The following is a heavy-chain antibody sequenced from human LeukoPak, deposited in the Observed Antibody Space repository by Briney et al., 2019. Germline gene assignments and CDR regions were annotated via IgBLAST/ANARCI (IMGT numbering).Heavy chain of an antibody. D-gene: IGHD4-23*01. Sequence: TGGSLRLSCAASGFTFSSYAMHWVRQAPGKGLEWVALISYDGSNKYYADSVKGRFTISRDNSKNTLYLQMNSQRAEDTAVYYCAKAPIPVVTLSQRGGWFDPWGQGTLVTVSS. CDR1: GFTFSSYA. J-gene: IGHJ5*02. CDR3: AKAPIPVVTLSQRGGWFDP. CDR2: ISYDGSNK. V-gene: IGHV3-30*18.